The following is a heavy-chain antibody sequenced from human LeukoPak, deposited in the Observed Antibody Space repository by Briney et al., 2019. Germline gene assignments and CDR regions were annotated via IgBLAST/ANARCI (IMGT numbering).Heavy chain of an antibody. D-gene: IGHD2-15*01. CDR3: ARDCSGGSCPTQYYYYGMDV. CDR1: GFTFSSYS. J-gene: IGHJ6*02. Sequence: GGSLRLSCAASGFTFSSYSMNWVRQAPGKGLEWVSSISSSSSYIYYADSVKGRFTISRDNAKNSLYLQMNSLRAEDTAVYYCARDCSGGSCPTQYYYYGMDVWGQGTTVTVPS. CDR2: ISSSSSYI. V-gene: IGHV3-21*01.